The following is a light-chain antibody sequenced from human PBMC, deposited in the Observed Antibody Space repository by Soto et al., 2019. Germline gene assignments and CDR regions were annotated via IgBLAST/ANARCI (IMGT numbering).Light chain of an antibody. J-gene: IGKJ1*01. CDR3: QQYGSSPWT. CDR1: QSVSSN. V-gene: IGKV3-20*01. Sequence: EHAFAQSPGPLSLSPGKRATLSFRASQSVSSNLAWYQQKPGQAPRLLIYGASSMATGIPDRFSGSGSGTDFTLTISSLEPEDFAVYYCQQYGSSPWTFGQGTKVDIK. CDR2: GAS.